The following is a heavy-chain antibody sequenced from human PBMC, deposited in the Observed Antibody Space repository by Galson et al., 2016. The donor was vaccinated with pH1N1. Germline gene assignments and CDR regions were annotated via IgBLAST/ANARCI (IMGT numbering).Heavy chain of an antibody. Sequence: SLRLSCAASGFTFSSYNMNWVRQAPGKGLEWVSLISSSSTYIYYADSLKGRFTISRDNAKKSLYLQMNSLRVEDTAVYYCARFNDGAWGQGTLVSVSS. J-gene: IGHJ4*02. D-gene: IGHD5-24*01. V-gene: IGHV3-21*05. CDR3: ARFNDGA. CDR2: ISSSSTYI. CDR1: GFTFSSYN.